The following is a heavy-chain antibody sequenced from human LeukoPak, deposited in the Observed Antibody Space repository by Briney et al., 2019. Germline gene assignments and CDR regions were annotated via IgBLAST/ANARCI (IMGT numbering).Heavy chain of an antibody. CDR2: ISAYNGNT. J-gene: IGHJ4*02. CDR1: GYTFTSYG. V-gene: IGHV1-18*01. CDR3: ARVVRLYDILTGYYGGYFDY. Sequence: GASVRVSCKASGYTFTSYGISWVRQAPGQGLEWMGWISAYNGNTNYAQKLQGRVTMTTDTSTSTAYMELRSLRSDDTAVYYCARVVRLYDILTGYYGGYFDYWGQGTLVTVSS. D-gene: IGHD3-9*01.